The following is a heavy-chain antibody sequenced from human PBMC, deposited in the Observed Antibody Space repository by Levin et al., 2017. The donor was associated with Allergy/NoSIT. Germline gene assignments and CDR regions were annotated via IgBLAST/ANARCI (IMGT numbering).Heavy chain of an antibody. CDR3: ARRGYSYGTVDY. CDR1: GGSFSGYY. CDR2: INHSGST. J-gene: IGHJ4*02. Sequence: SCAVYGGSFSGYYWSWIRQPPGKGLEWIGEINHSGSTNYNPSLKSRVTISVDTSKNQFSLKLSSVTAADTAVYYCARRGYSYGTVDYWGQGTLVTVSS. D-gene: IGHD5-18*01. V-gene: IGHV4-34*01.